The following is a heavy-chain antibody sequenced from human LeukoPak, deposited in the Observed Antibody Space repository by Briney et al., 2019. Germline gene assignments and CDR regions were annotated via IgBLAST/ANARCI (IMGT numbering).Heavy chain of an antibody. J-gene: IGHJ4*02. D-gene: IGHD3-16*01. CDR3: AREGGDKGPSNLNFDY. CDR1: GFTFSNYW. CDR2: IKQDGSEK. V-gene: IGHV3-7*03. Sequence: PGGSLRLSCVASGFTFSNYWMSWVRQAPGKGLEWVANIKQDGSEKYYVDSVKGRSTISRDNAKKSLYLQMNSLRSEDTAVYYCAREGGDKGPSNLNFDYWGQGTLVTVSS.